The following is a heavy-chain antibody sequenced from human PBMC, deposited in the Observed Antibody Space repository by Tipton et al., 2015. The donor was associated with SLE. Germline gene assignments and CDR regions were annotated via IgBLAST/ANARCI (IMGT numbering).Heavy chain of an antibody. CDR2: IKEDGSDK. V-gene: IGHV3-7*01. CDR1: AFSITSYW. D-gene: IGHD4-11*01. J-gene: IGHJ3*02. CDR3: ARETTSGAFDI. Sequence: GSLRLSCSASAFSITSYWMTWVRQAPGKGLEWLANIKEDGSDKNYVDSAKGRLTVSRDNAKNALYLQMSSLTAEDTAMYFCARETTSGAFDIWGQGTLVTVSS.